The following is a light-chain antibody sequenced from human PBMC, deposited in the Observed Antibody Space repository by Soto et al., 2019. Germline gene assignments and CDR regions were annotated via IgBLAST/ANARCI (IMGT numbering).Light chain of an antibody. V-gene: IGLV3-21*04. CDR2: YDT. CDR3: QVWDGSSDHGV. Sequence: SYELTQPPSVSVAPGKTARITCGGNNIGSESVHWYQQKPGQAPVLVIYYDTNRPSGIPERFSGSNSRNTATLTISRVEAGDEAEYYCQVWDGSSDHGVVGGGTKLTVL. CDR1: NIGSES. J-gene: IGLJ2*01.